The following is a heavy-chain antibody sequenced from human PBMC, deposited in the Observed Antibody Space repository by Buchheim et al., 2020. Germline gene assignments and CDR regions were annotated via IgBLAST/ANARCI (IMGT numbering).Heavy chain of an antibody. CDR2: INHSGST. J-gene: IGHJ5*02. V-gene: IGHV4-34*01. Sequence: QVQLQQWGAGLLKPSETLSLTCAVYGGSFSGYYWSWIRQPPGKGLEWIGEINHSGSTNYNPSLKSRVTISVDTSKNQFSLKLSSVTAADTAVYYCARGGKYSSGWYLSSNWFDPWGQGTL. CDR3: ARGGKYSSGWYLSSNWFDP. D-gene: IGHD6-19*01. CDR1: GGSFSGYY.